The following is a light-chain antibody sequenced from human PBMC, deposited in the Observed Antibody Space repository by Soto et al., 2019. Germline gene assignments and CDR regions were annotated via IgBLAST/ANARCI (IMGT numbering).Light chain of an antibody. CDR1: SGHSSYA. CDR2: LNSDGSH. Sequence: QLVLTQSPSASASLGASVKLTCTLSSGHSSYAIAWHQQQPEKGPRYLMKLNSDGSHSKGDRIPDRFSGSSSGAERYLTISSLQSEDEADYYCQTWGTGTLYVFGTGTKLTVL. J-gene: IGLJ1*01. V-gene: IGLV4-69*01. CDR3: QTWGTGTLYV.